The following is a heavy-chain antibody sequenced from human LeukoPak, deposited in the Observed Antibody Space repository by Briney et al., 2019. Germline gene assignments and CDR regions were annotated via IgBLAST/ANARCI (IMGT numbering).Heavy chain of an antibody. CDR1: GFTFSSYA. V-gene: IGHV3-30*02. CDR2: IRYDGSNK. D-gene: IGHD2-2*01. J-gene: IGHJ4*02. Sequence: GGSLRLSCAASGFTFSSYAMHWVRQAPGKGLEWVSFIRYDGSNKYYADSVKGRFTISRDNSKNTLYLQMNSLRAEDTAVYYCAKENLRNSFYGGFDYWGQGTLVTVSS. CDR3: AKENLRNSFYGGFDY.